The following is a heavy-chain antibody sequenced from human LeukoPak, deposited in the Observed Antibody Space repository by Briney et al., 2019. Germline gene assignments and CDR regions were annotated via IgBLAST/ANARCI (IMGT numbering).Heavy chain of an antibody. J-gene: IGHJ5*02. CDR3: AKDSWKWLGNKMYNWFDP. V-gene: IGHV3-23*01. CDR2: ISGSGGST. D-gene: IGHD6-19*01. CDR1: GFTFSSYA. Sequence: QPGGSLRLSCAASGFTFSSYAMSWVRPAPGKGLEWVSAISGSGGSTYYADSVKGRFTISRDNSKNTLYLQMNSLRAEDTAVYYCAKDSWKWLGNKMYNWFDPWGQGTLVTVSS.